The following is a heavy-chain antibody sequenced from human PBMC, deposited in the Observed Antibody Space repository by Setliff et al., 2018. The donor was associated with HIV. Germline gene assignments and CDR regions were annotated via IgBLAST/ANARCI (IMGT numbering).Heavy chain of an antibody. V-gene: IGHV5-51*01. CDR1: GYSFTSYW. CDR3: ARTYYYGSGGLNWFDP. D-gene: IGHD3-10*01. CDR2: IYPGDSDT. Sequence: GESLKISCKGSGYSFTSYWIGWVRQMPGKGLEWMGIIYPGDSDTRYSPSFQGQVTISADESISTAYLQWSSLKASDTAMYYCARTYYYGSGGLNWFDPWGQGTLVTVS. J-gene: IGHJ5*02.